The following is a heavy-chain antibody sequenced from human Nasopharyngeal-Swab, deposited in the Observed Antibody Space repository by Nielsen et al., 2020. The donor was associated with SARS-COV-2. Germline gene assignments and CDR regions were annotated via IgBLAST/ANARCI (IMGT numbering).Heavy chain of an antibody. J-gene: IGHJ6*03. CDR1: GYSLTELS. D-gene: IGHD3-3*01. CDR3: AAMSQARFYYYFYYMDG. CDR2: FDPEDDET. Sequence: ASVKVSCKVSGYSLTELSIHWVRQAPGKGLEWMGSFDPEDDETFYAQKFQGRVTLTEDTSADTVYLELSSLRSEDTAIYYCAAMSQARFYYYFYYMDGWCTGTTVTVSS. V-gene: IGHV1-24*01.